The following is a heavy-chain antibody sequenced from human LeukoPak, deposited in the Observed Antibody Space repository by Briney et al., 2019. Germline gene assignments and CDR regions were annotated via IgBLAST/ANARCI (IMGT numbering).Heavy chain of an antibody. V-gene: IGHV3-48*01. J-gene: IGHJ3*02. D-gene: IGHD2-21*02. CDR3: ARVIGVTAFDI. Sequence: GGSLRLSCAASGFTFSSYSMNWVRQAPGKGLEWVSYISSSSSTIYYADSVKGRFTISRDNAKNSLYLQMNSLRAEDTAVYYCARVIGVTAFDIWGQGTMVTVSS. CDR2: ISSSSSTI. CDR1: GFTFSSYS.